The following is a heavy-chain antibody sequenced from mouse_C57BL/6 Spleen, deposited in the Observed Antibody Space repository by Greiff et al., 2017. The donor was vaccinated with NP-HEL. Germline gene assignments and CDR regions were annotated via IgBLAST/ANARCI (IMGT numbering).Heavy chain of an antibody. CDR1: GYTFTDYN. V-gene: IGHV1-22*01. D-gene: IGHD1-1*01. CDR2: INPNNGGT. J-gene: IGHJ4*01. Sequence: VQLKQSGPELVKPGASVKMSCKASGYTFTDYNMHWVKQSHGKSLEWIGYINPNNGGTSYNQKFKGKATLTVNKSSSTAYMELRSLTSEDSAVYYCARRHYYGSSPYAMDYWGQGTSVTVSS. CDR3: ARRHYYGSSPYAMDY.